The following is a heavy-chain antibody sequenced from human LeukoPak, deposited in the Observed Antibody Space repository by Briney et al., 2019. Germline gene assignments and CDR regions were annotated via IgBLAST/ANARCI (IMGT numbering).Heavy chain of an antibody. D-gene: IGHD4-23*01. Sequence: SETLSLTCTVSGGSISSGDYYWSWIRQPPGKGLEWIGYIYYSGSTYYNPSLKSRVTISVDTSKNQFSLKLSSVTAADTAVYYCARLVVTRAYYCYGMDVWGQGTTVTVSS. J-gene: IGHJ6*02. CDR3: ARLVVTRAYYCYGMDV. CDR2: IYYSGST. V-gene: IGHV4-30-4*01. CDR1: GGSISSGDYY.